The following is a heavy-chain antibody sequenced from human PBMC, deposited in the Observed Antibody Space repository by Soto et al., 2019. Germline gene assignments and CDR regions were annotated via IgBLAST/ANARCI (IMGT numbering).Heavy chain of an antibody. D-gene: IGHD3-3*01. CDR3: ARVAPLYDFWSGYFNWFDP. CDR2: IIPIFGTA. CDR1: GGTFSSYA. V-gene: IGHV1-69*06. Sequence: GASVKVSCKASGGTFSSYAISWVRQAPGQGLEWMGGIIPIFGTANYAQKFQGRVTITADKTTSTAYMELSSLRSEDTAVYYCARVAPLYDFWSGYFNWFDPWGQGTLVTVSS. J-gene: IGHJ5*02.